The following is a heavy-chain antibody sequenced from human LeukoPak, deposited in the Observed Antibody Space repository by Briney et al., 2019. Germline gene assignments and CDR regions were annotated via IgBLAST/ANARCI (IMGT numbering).Heavy chain of an antibody. J-gene: IGHJ4*02. CDR2: INGSGGST. CDR1: GFTFSSYA. CDR3: AKDKEQLVTNWDY. Sequence: GGSLRLSCAASGFTFSSYAMSWVRQAPGKGLEWVSAINGSGGSTYYADSVKGRFTISRDNSKNTLNLQMNSLRVEDTAVYYCAKDKEQLVTNWDYWGQGTLVTVSS. V-gene: IGHV3-23*01. D-gene: IGHD6-6*01.